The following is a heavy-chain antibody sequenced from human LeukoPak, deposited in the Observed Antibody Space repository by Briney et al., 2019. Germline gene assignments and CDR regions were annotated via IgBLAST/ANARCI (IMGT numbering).Heavy chain of an antibody. Sequence: GGSLRLSCAASGFTFDDYGMSWVRQAPGKGLEWVSGINWNGGSTGYADSVKGRFTSSRDNAKNSLYLQMNSLRAEDTALYHCARSSYSSGFNDAFDIWGQGTMVTVSS. CDR1: GFTFDDYG. J-gene: IGHJ3*02. CDR2: INWNGGST. CDR3: ARSSYSSGFNDAFDI. V-gene: IGHV3-20*01. D-gene: IGHD6-19*01.